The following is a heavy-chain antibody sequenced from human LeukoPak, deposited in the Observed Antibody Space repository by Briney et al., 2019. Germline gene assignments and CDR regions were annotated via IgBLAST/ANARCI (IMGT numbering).Heavy chain of an antibody. Sequence: PSETLSLTCTVSGGSISSYYWSWIRQPAGKGLEGIGRSYTSGSTNYNPSLKSRVTMSVDTSKNQFSLKLSSVTAADTAVYYCARVDYYGSGSPYFDYWGQGTPVTVSS. CDR2: SYTSGST. V-gene: IGHV4-4*07. D-gene: IGHD3-10*01. J-gene: IGHJ4*02. CDR3: ARVDYYGSGSPYFDY. CDR1: GGSISSYY.